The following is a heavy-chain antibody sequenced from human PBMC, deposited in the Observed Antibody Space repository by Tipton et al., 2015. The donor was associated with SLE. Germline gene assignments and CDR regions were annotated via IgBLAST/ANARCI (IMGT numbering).Heavy chain of an antibody. V-gene: IGHV4-30-4*01. D-gene: IGHD3-10*01. J-gene: IGHJ4*02. CDR3: ARGRDYYGSS. CDR1: GGSFSGYY. Sequence: TLSLTCAVYGGSFSGYYWSWIRQPPGKGLEWIGFIYYSGNTYYKSSLKSRVTISVDTSKNQFSLKLSSVTAADTAVYYCARGRDYYGSSWGQGTLVTVSS. CDR2: IYYSGNT.